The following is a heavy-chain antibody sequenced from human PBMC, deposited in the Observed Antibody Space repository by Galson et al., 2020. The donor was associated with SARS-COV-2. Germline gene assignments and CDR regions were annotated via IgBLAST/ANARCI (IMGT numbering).Heavy chain of an antibody. CDR3: ARDLALYSSGWNGWFDP. V-gene: IGHV4-59*01. Sequence: ETSETLSLTCTVSGGSISSYYWSWIRQPPGKGLEWIGYIYYSGSTNYNPSLKIRVTISVDTSKNQFSLKLSSVTAADTAVYYCARDLALYSSGWNGWFDPWGQGTLVTVSS. CDR1: GGSISSYY. J-gene: IGHJ5*02. D-gene: IGHD6-19*01. CDR2: IYYSGST.